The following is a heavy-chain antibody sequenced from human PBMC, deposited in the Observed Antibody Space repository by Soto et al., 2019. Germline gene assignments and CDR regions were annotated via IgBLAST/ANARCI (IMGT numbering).Heavy chain of an antibody. V-gene: IGHV5-10-1*01. Sequence: PGESLKISCKGSGYTFTSYWITWVRQMPGKGLEWMGRIDPSDSSTNYSPSFQGHVTISTDKSISTAHLQWSSLKVSDTAMYYCAANGYTYGYHFDHWGQGTQVTVYS. J-gene: IGHJ4*02. CDR1: GYTFTSYW. D-gene: IGHD5-18*01. CDR2: IDPSDSST. CDR3: AANGYTYGYHFDH.